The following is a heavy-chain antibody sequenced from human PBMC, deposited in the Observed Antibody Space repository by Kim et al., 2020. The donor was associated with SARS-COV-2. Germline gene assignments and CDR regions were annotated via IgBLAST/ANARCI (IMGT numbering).Heavy chain of an antibody. D-gene: IGHD2-15*01. CDR3: AKKSVPRVDNYFDD. Sequence: GGSLRLSCAASGFTFSSHAMTWVRQAPGKGLEWVSIISGNGYITYYADSVKGRFTISRDNSKNTLFLQMNSLRVEDTAVYYCAKKSVPRVDNYFDDWGQGTLITVSS. CDR2: ISGNGYIT. J-gene: IGHJ4*02. CDR1: GFTFSSHA. V-gene: IGHV3-23*01.